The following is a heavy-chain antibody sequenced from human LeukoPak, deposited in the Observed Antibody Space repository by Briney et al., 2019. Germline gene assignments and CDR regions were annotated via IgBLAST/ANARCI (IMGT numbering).Heavy chain of an antibody. CDR1: GFTFSIYA. CDR2: IYSDGTT. V-gene: IGHV3-66*01. J-gene: IGHJ5*02. D-gene: IGHD2/OR15-2a*01. CDR3: AKSQPGRIRWFDP. Sequence: GGSLRLSCAASGFTFSIYAMSWVRQAPGKGLEWVSVIYSDGTTYYADSVKGRFTISRDNSKNTLYLQINSLRAEDTAVYYCAKSQPGRIRWFDPWGQGTLVTVSS.